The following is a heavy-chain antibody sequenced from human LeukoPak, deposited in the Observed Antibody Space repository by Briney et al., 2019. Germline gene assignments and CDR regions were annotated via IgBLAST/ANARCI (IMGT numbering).Heavy chain of an antibody. Sequence: SETLSLTCTVSGGSISSSSHYWGWIRQPPGKEPEWVGNTFYSGNAYYNPFLKSRVTISVDSSKNQFSLKLVSVTATDSAVYYGARCFPNTAGYYSRDYFDHWGQGILVTVSS. CDR2: TFYSGNA. J-gene: IGHJ4*02. CDR1: GGSISSSSHY. D-gene: IGHD3-22*01. CDR3: ARCFPNTAGYYSRDYFDH. V-gene: IGHV4-39*01.